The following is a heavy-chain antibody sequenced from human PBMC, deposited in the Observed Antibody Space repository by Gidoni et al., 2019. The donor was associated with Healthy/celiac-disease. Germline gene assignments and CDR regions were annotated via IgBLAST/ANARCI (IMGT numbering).Heavy chain of an antibody. CDR1: GYTFTSYG. V-gene: IGHV1-18*01. CDR3: AREYGVIVGYCSGGSCYSGPKRVGYNWFDP. CDR2: ISAYNGNT. D-gene: IGHD2-15*01. J-gene: IGHJ5*02. Sequence: QVQLVQSGAEVKKPGASVKVSCKASGYTFTSYGISWVRQAPGPGLEWMGWISAYNGNTNYAQKLQGRVTMTTDTSTSTAYMELRSLRSDDTAVYYCAREYGVIVGYCSGGSCYSGPKRVGYNWFDPWGQGTLVTVSS.